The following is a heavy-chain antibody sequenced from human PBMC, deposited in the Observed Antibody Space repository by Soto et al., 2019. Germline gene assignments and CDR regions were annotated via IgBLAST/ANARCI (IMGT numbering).Heavy chain of an antibody. D-gene: IGHD3-10*01. CDR1: GFTFTCSA. Sequence: LXLYCAGSGFTFTCSAKSWLLQVPGQALEWVSASMGSIGCTYSADSEPGRFTITSDNSKDTLYLQMNSLRAEDTAVHSCAKRGRTFSPGWFDPWGQGTLVTVPS. CDR3: AKRGRTFSPGWFDP. J-gene: IGHJ5*02. CDR2: SMGSIGCT. V-gene: IGHV3-23*01.